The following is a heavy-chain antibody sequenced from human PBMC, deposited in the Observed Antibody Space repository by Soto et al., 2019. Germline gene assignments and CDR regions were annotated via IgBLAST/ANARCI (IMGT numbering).Heavy chain of an antibody. CDR2: ITASNGNT. V-gene: IGHV1-18*01. CDR1: GYTFTNYG. J-gene: IGHJ6*02. CDR3: ARVASCSSASCYDNFHYGLAV. Sequence: QVQLVQSGPEVKKPGASVKVSCKASGYTFTNYGITWVRQAPGQGLEWMGWITASNGNTNYAREIQGRLTLTRDTSTSTAYMELRSLRSDDTAVYYCARVASCSSASCYDNFHYGLAVWGQGTTVIVSS. D-gene: IGHD2-2*01.